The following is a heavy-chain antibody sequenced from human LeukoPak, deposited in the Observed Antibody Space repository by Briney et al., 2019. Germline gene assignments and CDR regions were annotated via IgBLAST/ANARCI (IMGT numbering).Heavy chain of an antibody. Sequence: GGSLRLSCAASGFTFSSYAMSWVRQAPGKGLEWVANIKQDGSEKTYVDSVKGRFTISRDNAKNSLFLQMNSLRVEDTAVYYCARAAYFWNHWGQGTQVTVSS. CDR3: ARAAYFWNH. V-gene: IGHV3-7*03. CDR2: IKQDGSEK. J-gene: IGHJ5*02. CDR1: GFTFSSYA. D-gene: IGHD1-1*01.